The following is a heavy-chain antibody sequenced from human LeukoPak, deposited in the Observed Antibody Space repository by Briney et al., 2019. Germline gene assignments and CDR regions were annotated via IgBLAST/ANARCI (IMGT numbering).Heavy chain of an antibody. V-gene: IGHV5-51*01. Sequence: GESLKISCTGSGYSFTSYWIGWVRQMPGQGLEWMGIIYPGDSDTRYSPSFQGQVTISADKSISTAYLQWSSLKGSDTAMYYCARLSYCYYYYHNDIWGKGTTVTVSS. CDR2: IYPGDSDT. CDR1: GYSFTSYW. J-gene: IGHJ6*03. CDR3: ARLSYCYYYYHNDI.